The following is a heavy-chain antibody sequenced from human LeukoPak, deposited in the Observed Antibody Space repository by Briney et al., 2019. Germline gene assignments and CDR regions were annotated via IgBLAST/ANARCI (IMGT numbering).Heavy chain of an antibody. D-gene: IGHD6-13*01. CDR1: GFTFSSYW. CDR3: ARDLRIAAAGTYYYYGMDV. J-gene: IGHJ6*04. Sequence: PGGSLRLSCAASGFTFSSYWMSWVRQAPGKGLEWVANIKQDGSEKYYVDSVKGRFTISRDNAKNSLYLQMNSLRAEDTAVYYCARDLRIAAAGTYYYYGMDVWGKGTTVTVSS. CDR2: IKQDGSEK. V-gene: IGHV3-7*01.